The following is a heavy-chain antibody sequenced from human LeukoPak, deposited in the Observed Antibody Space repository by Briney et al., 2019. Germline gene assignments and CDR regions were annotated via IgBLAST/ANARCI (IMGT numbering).Heavy chain of an antibody. CDR2: ISSRSYT. D-gene: IGHD4-23*01. V-gene: IGHV3-69-1*01. Sequence: GGSLRLSCAASGFSFSVYSMNWVRQARGKGLEWVSSISSRSYTDYADSVRGRFTISRDNAKNSLFLQMNSLRAEDTAVYYCASYGGFTSATLVDLLWSQGTLVTVSS. CDR3: ASYGGFTSATLVDLL. CDR1: GFSFSVYS. J-gene: IGHJ4*02.